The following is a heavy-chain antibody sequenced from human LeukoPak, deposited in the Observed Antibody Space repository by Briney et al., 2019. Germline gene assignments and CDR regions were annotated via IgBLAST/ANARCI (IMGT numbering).Heavy chain of an antibody. CDR1: GFIFTNHW. Sequence: PGRSLSLSCAASGFIFTNHWMSWVRKAPGKGLEWVASIKKDGSEKYYVVSVKGRFTITRDNAKNSLYLQMNSLRAEDTAVYYCARRGLVEPMFDYWGQGTLVTVSS. CDR2: IKKDGSEK. J-gene: IGHJ4*02. D-gene: IGHD6-19*01. V-gene: IGHV3-7*01. CDR3: ARRGLVEPMFDY.